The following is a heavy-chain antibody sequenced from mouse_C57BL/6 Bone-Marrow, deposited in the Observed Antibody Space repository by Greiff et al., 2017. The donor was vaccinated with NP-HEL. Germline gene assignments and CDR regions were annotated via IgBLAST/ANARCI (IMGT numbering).Heavy chain of an antibody. D-gene: IGHD1-1*01. CDR2: IYIGNGYT. Sequence: VQLKESGAELVRPGSSVKMSCKTSGYTFTSYGINWVKQRPGQGLEWIGYIYIGNGYTEYNEKFKGKATLTSDTSSSTAYMQLSSLTSEDSAIDFCAADYYGSSYWFAYWGQGTLVTVSA. CDR1: GYTFTSYG. V-gene: IGHV1-58*01. CDR3: AADYYGSSYWFAY. J-gene: IGHJ3*01.